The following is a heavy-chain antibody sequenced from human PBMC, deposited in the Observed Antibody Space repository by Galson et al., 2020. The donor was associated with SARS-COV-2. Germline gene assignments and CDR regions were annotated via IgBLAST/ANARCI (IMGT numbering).Heavy chain of an antibody. D-gene: IGHD4-17*01. V-gene: IGHV4-38-2*02. J-gene: IGHJ4*02. CDR1: AYSISSGYY. Sequence: SETLSLTCSVSAYSISSGYYWGWIRQPPGQGLEWIGSIYHSGNTYYNPSLKSRVTISVDTSKNQFSLKLSSVTAADTAVYYCAGETLYGDNSGAGYWGQGTLVTVSS. CDR3: AGETLYGDNSGAGY. CDR2: IYHSGNT.